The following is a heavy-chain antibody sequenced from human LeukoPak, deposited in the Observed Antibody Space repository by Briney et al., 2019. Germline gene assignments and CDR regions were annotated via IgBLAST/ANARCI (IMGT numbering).Heavy chain of an antibody. CDR2: IYYSGST. D-gene: IGHD5-18*01. CDR3: ARSPGYSYGNNWFDP. Sequence: SETLSLTCAVYGGSFSGYYWSWIRQPPGKGLEWIGYIYYSGSTNYNPSLKSRVTISVDTSKNQFSLKLSSVTAADTAVYYCARSPGYSYGNNWFDPWGQGTLVTVSS. J-gene: IGHJ5*02. V-gene: IGHV4-59*08. CDR1: GGSFSGYY.